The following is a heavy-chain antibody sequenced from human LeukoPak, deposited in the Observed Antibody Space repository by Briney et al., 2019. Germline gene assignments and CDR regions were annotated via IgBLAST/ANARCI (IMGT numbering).Heavy chain of an antibody. Sequence: ASVKVSCKASGYTFTSYGITWVRQAPGQGLEWMGWISASNGNTNYAQKLQGRVTMTTDTSTSTAYMELRSLRSDDTAVYYCARVGVVVPAAPLYYYGMDVWGQGTTVTVSS. D-gene: IGHD2-2*01. CDR2: ISASNGNT. CDR3: ARVGVVVPAAPLYYYGMDV. J-gene: IGHJ6*02. CDR1: GYTFTSYG. V-gene: IGHV1-18*01.